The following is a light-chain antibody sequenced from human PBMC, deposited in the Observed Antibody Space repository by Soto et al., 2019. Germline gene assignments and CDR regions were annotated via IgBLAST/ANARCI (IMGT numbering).Light chain of an antibody. CDR1: QSVSSSY. J-gene: IGKJ1*01. Sequence: IGLTQSPGSLSLSPRERATLSCRASQSVSSSYLAWYQQKPGQAPRLLIYGASSRATGIPDRFSGSGSGTDFTLTISRLEPEDFAVYYCQQYGSSPPPWTFGQGTKADI. CDR2: GAS. CDR3: QQYGSSPPPWT. V-gene: IGKV3-20*01.